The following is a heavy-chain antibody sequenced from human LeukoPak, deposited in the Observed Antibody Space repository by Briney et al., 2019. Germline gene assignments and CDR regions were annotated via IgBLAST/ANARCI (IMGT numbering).Heavy chain of an antibody. CDR2: ISGSGGST. CDR3: AKCRGWDSSGWPIDH. J-gene: IGHJ4*02. Sequence: EPGGSLRLSCAASGFTFSSYEMNWVRQAPGKGPEWFSIISGSGGSTHYADSVKGRFIISRDNSKNTLYLQMNSLRAEDTAIYYCAKCRGWDSSGWPIDHWGQGTLATVSS. CDR1: GFTFSSYE. D-gene: IGHD6-19*01. V-gene: IGHV3-23*01.